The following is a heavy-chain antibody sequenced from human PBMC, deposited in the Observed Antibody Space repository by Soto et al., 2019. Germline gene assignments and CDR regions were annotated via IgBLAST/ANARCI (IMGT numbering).Heavy chain of an antibody. J-gene: IGHJ6*02. CDR1: GFTFSNAW. V-gene: IGHV3-15*07. D-gene: IGHD4-17*01. Sequence: PGGSLRLSCAASGFTFSNAWMNWVRRAPGKGLEWVGRIKSKTDGGTTDYAAPVKGRFTISGDDSKNTLYLQMNSLKTEDTAVYYCTTHDYGDYVTYYYYGMDVWGQGTTVTVSS. CDR2: IKSKTDGGTT. CDR3: TTHDYGDYVTYYYYGMDV.